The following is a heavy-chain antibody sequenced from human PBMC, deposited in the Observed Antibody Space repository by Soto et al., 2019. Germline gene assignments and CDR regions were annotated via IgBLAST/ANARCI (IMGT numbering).Heavy chain of an antibody. J-gene: IGHJ6*02. CDR2: NYYSGNT. D-gene: IGHD6-6*01. V-gene: IGHV4-31*03. CDR3: ARGSSIAGLYYGMDV. CDR1: GGSISSGGYY. Sequence: QVQLQESGPGLVKPSQTLSLTCTVSGGSISSGGYYWTWIRQHPGKGLEWIGYNYYSGNTYYNPSLKSRVTISLDTSKTQFSLKLSSVTAADTAVYYCARGSSIAGLYYGMDVWGQGTTVTVSS.